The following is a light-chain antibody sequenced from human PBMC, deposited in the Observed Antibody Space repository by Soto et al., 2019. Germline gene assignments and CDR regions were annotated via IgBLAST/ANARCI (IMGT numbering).Light chain of an antibody. V-gene: IGKV1-6*01. J-gene: IGKJ1*01. CDR2: AAS. Sequence: AIQITQSPSSLSAAAGDRFTITCRARQGIRDELRGAEQKPGQATKLLIYAASSLQSGVPSRLGGSGSGTDFSLNISSLQPEDFATYYCQHYNSYSEAFGEGTKVDIK. CDR1: QGIRDE. CDR3: QHYNSYSEA.